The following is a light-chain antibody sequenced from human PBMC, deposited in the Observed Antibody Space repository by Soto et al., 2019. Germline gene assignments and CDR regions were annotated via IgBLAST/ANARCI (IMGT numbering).Light chain of an antibody. V-gene: IGKV3-20*01. Sequence: IVLTQSPGTLSLSPGERATLSCRASQSVISNYLAWYQQKPGQAPSLLIYGTFNRPSGIPGRFSGSGSGTDFTLTICRLEPEDFAVYYCEQYSMSPPVTFGGGTKVEIK. J-gene: IGKJ4*01. CDR1: QSVISNY. CDR3: EQYSMSPPVT. CDR2: GTF.